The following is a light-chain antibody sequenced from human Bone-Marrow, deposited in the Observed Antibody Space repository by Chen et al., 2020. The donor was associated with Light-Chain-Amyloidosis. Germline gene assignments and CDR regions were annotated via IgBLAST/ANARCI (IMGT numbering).Light chain of an antibody. V-gene: IGLV2-23*02. CDR2: AVS. CDR3: CSYAGSSAWV. Sequence: QSALTQPASVSGSPGQTITISCTGTSSAVGSYNLVSWYQQHPGKAPKLMIYAVSKRPSGVSNRFSGSKSGNTASLTSSGLQAEDEADYYCCSYAGSSAWVFGGGTKLTVL. CDR1: SSAVGSYNL. J-gene: IGLJ3*02.